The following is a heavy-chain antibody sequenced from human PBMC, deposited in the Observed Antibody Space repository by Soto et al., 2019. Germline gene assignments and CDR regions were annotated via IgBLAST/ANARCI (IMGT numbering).Heavy chain of an antibody. CDR1: GGSISSGDYY. CDR2: IYYSGST. CDR3: ARDIQLWNFDY. D-gene: IGHD5-18*01. Sequence: QVQLQESGPGLVKPSQTLSLTCTVSGGSISSGDYYWSWIRQPPGKGLEWIGYIYYSGSTYYNPSLKXRXTXSXXTSKNQFALKLSSVTAADTAVYYCARDIQLWNFDYWGQGTLVTVSS. V-gene: IGHV4-30-4*01. J-gene: IGHJ4*02.